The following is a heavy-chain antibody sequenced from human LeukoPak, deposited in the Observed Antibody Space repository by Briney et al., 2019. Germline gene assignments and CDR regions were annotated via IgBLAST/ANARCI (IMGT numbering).Heavy chain of an antibody. V-gene: IGHV3-7*01. J-gene: IGHJ4*02. CDR1: GFTFRNTW. CDR2: INQDASTK. CDR3: ARDQSGSLDY. D-gene: IGHD1-26*01. Sequence: GGSLRLSCAASGFTFRNTWMAWVRQPPGKGLEWVANINQDASTKHYVDSVKGRFTISRDNAKNSLYLQMNSLRADDTAIYYCARDQSGSLDYWGQGTLVTVS.